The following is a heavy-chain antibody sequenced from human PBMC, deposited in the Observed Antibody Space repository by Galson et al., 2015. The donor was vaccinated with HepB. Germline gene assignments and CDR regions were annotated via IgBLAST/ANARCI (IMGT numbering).Heavy chain of an antibody. V-gene: IGHV3-48*04. J-gene: IGHJ4*02. CDR2: ICSSSSTI. CDR3: ARGGPGHTLDY. CDR1: GFTFSSYP. D-gene: IGHD2/OR15-2a*01. Sequence: SLRLSCAASGFTFSSYPMNWVRQAPGKGLEWVSYICSSSSTIYYADSVKGRFTISRDNAKNSLYLQMNSLRAEDTAVYYCARGGPGHTLDYWGQGTLVTVSS.